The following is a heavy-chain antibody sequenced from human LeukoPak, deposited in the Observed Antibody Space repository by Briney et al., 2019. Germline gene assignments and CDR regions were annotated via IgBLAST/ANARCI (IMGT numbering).Heavy chain of an antibody. CDR3: AKDSGRLAMAARTYYFDY. CDR1: GFTFSSYS. D-gene: IGHD6-6*01. J-gene: IGHJ4*02. V-gene: IGHV3-48*01. CDR2: ISSSSSTI. Sequence: GGSLRLSCAASGFTFSSYSMNWVRQAPGKGLEWVSYISSSSSTIYYADSVKGRFTISRDNSKNTLYLQMNSLRAEDTAVYYCAKDSGRLAMAARTYYFDYWGQGTLVTVSS.